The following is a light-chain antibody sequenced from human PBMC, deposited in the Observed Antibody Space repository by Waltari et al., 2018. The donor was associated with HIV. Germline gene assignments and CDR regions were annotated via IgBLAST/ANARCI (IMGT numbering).Light chain of an antibody. V-gene: IGLV10-54*01. J-gene: IGLJ1*01. Sequence: QAGLTQPPSVSKGLRQTATLTCTGNSNNVGPQEAAWLQQRQGHPPKLLSDRNNNRPSGISERFSASRSGDAASLTITGLQPEDEADYYCLAWDYSLSVYVFGSGTRVAVL. CDR1: SNNVGPQE. CDR2: RNN. CDR3: LAWDYSLSVYV.